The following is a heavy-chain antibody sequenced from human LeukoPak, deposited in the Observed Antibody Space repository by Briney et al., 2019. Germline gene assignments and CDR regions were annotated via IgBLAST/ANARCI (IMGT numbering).Heavy chain of an antibody. CDR2: INPNSGGT. Sequence: ASVKVSCKAAGYTFTSYGISWVRQAPGQGLEWMGWINPNSGGTNYAQKFQGRVTMTRDTSISTAYMELSRLRSDDTAVYYCARASSSWYVAWFDPWGQGTLVTVSS. D-gene: IGHD6-13*01. V-gene: IGHV1-2*02. CDR1: GYTFTSYG. J-gene: IGHJ5*02. CDR3: ARASSSWYVAWFDP.